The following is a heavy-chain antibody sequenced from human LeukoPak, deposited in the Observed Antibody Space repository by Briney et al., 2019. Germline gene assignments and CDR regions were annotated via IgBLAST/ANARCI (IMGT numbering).Heavy chain of an antibody. V-gene: IGHV3-30*02. CDR1: GFTFSSYG. D-gene: IGHD5-18*01. CDR3: AKDRGWIQLWHDAFDI. J-gene: IGHJ3*02. Sequence: PGGSLRLSCAASGFTFSSYGMPWVRQAPGKGLEWVAFIRYDGSNKYYADSVKGRFTISRDNSKNTLYLQMNSLRAEDTAVYYCAKDRGWIQLWHDAFDIWGQGTMVTVSS. CDR2: IRYDGSNK.